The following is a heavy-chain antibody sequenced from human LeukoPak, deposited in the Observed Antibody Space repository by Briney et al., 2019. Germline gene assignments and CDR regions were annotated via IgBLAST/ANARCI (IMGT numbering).Heavy chain of an antibody. J-gene: IGHJ4*02. CDR3: ARHGEEYSSSWYTAVFDY. V-gene: IGHV4-30-4*01. Sequence: SQTLSLTCTVSGGSISSGDYYWSWIRQPPGKGLEWIGYIYYSGSTYYNPSLKSRVTISVDTSKNQFSLKLSSVTAADTAVYYCARHGEEYSSSWYTAVFDYWGQGTLVTVSS. CDR2: IYYSGST. D-gene: IGHD6-13*01. CDR1: GGSISSGDYY.